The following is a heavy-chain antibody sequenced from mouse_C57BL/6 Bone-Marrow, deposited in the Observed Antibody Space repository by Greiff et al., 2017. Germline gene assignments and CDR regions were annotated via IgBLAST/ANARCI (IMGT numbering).Heavy chain of an antibody. V-gene: IGHV2-6*01. Sequence: VQLQQSGPGLVAPSQSLSITCTVSGFSLTSYGVDWVRQSPGKGLEWLGVIWGVGSTNYNSALKSRLSISKDNSKSQVFLKMNSLQTDYAALYYCASPHLAYWGQGTLVTVSA. J-gene: IGHJ3*01. CDR3: ASPHLAY. CDR1: GFSLTSYG. CDR2: IWGVGST.